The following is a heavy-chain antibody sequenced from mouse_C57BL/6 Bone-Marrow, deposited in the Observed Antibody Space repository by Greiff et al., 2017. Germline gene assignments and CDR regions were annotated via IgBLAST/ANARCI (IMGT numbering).Heavy chain of an antibody. J-gene: IGHJ3*01. V-gene: IGHV1-54*01. CDR2: INPGSGGT. Sequence: QVQLQQSGAELVRPGTSVKVSCKASGYAFTNYLIEWVKQRPGQGLEWIGVINPGSGGTNYNGKFKGKATLTADKSSSTAYMQLSSLTSEDSAVYFCARGAQATGAWFAYWGQGTLVTVSA. CDR1: GYAFTNYL. CDR3: ARGAQATGAWFAY. D-gene: IGHD3-2*02.